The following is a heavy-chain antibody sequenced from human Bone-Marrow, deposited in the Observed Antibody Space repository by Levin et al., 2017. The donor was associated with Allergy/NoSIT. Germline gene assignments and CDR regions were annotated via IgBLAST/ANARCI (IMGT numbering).Heavy chain of an antibody. J-gene: IGHJ6*02. V-gene: IGHV3-30-3*01. CDR1: GLNFSNYA. D-gene: IGHD3-9*01. CDR2: ISFDGNNQ. CDR3: ARDGSTYYDILTGYYKGDDDYGMDV. Sequence: GGSLRLSCVASGLNFSNYALHWVRQAPGRGLEWVAVISFDGNNQYYADSVKGRFTISRDNSKSTLYLQVNSLRAEDTALYYCARDGSTYYDILTGYYKGDDDYGMDVWGQGTSVAVSS.